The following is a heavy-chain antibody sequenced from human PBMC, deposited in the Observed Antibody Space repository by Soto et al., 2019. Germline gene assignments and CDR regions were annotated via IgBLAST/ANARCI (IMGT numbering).Heavy chain of an antibody. J-gene: IGHJ3*02. V-gene: IGHV1-3*01. CDR1: GYTFRTYS. CDR3: ARGSDYAFDI. Sequence: ASVKVSCKTSGYTFRTYSIHWVRKAPGQRFEWMGWMNAGNGNTKHSETFQGRVTITADKSTSTAYMELSSLRSEDTAVYYCARGSDYAFDIWGQGTMVTVSS. D-gene: IGHD3-3*01. CDR2: MNAGNGNT.